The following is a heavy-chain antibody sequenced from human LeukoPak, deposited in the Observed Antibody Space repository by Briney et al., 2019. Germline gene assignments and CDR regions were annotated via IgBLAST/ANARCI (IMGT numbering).Heavy chain of an antibody. CDR3: ARDLGSSTSCYAN. CDR2: IKQDGNEK. Sequence: PGGSLRLSCAASGFTFSSYWMSWVRQAPGKGLEWVANIKQDGNEKYYVDSVKGRFTISRDNAKNSLYLQMNSLRADDTALYYCARDLGSSTSCYANWGQGTLVTVSS. J-gene: IGHJ4*02. D-gene: IGHD2-2*01. CDR1: GFTFSSYW. V-gene: IGHV3-7*03.